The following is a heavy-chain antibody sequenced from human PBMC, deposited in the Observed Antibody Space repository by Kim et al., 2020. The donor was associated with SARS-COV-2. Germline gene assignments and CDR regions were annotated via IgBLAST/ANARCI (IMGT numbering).Heavy chain of an antibody. D-gene: IGHD5-12*01. V-gene: IGHV4-39*01. CDR3: ARQAGRKMATIKS. CDR2: IYYSGST. CDR1: GGSISSSSYY. Sequence: SETLSLTCTVSGGSISSSSYYWGWIRQPPGKGLEWIGSIYYSGSTYYNPSLKSRVTISVDTSKNQFSLKLSSVTAADTAVYYCARQAGRKMATIKSWGQGPLVTVSS. J-gene: IGHJ4*02.